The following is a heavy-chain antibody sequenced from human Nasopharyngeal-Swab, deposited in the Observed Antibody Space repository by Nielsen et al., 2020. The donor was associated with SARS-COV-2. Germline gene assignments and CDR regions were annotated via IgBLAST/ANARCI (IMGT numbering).Heavy chain of an antibody. CDR3: ATAPLGYCSSTSCFGWFDP. CDR2: FDPEDGET. Sequence: ASVKVSCKVSGYTLTELSMHWVRQVPGKGLEWMGGFDPEDGETIYAQKFQGRVTMTEDTSTDTAYMELSSLRSEDTAVYYCATAPLGYCSSTSCFGWFDPWGQGTLVTVSS. CDR1: GYTLTELS. J-gene: IGHJ5*02. D-gene: IGHD2-2*01. V-gene: IGHV1-24*01.